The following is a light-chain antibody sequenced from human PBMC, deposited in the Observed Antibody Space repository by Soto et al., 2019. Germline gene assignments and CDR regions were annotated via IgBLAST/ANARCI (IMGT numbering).Light chain of an antibody. J-gene: IGKJ1*01. V-gene: IGKV1-6*01. CDR2: AAS. Sequence: IQMTQSPLSLSASVGDRVIITCRASRDIGNDLGWYQQKPGKAPKLLIFAASTLHSGVASRFSGSGSGTVFTLSISSLHPEDFATYFCLQDYNLPRTFGQGT. CDR3: LQDYNLPRT. CDR1: RDIGND.